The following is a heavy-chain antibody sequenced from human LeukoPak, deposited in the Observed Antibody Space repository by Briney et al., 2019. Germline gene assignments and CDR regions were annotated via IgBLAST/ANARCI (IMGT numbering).Heavy chain of an antibody. D-gene: IGHD4-23*01. Sequence: SETLSLTCTVSGGSISNYYWSRMRQPPGKGLEWIGYIHYSGSTNYNPSLKSRVTISVDTSKNQLSLKLTSMTAADTAVYYCARELGATVVNYGMDVWGQGTTVTVSS. CDR1: GGSISNYY. V-gene: IGHV4-59*01. J-gene: IGHJ6*02. CDR2: IHYSGST. CDR3: ARELGATVVNYGMDV.